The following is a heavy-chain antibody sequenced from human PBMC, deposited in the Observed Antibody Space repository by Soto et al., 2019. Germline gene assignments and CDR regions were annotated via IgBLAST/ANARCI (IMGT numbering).Heavy chain of an antibody. CDR1: GYTFTSYY. CDR3: ARVMDYYDSSGYYFFDY. Sequence: QVQLVQSGAEVKKPGASVKVSCKASGYTFTSYYMHWVRQAPGQGLEWMGIINPSGGSTSYAQKFQGRVTMTRXXSXSXXYMELSSLRSEDTAVYYCARVMDYYDSSGYYFFDYWGQGTLVTVSS. D-gene: IGHD3-22*01. V-gene: IGHV1-46*03. CDR2: INPSGGST. J-gene: IGHJ4*02.